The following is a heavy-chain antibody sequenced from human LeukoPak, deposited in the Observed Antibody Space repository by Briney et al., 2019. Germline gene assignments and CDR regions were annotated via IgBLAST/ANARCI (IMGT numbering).Heavy chain of an antibody. CDR3: ARDYPLSTWVLNYYMDV. V-gene: IGHV3-48*03. Sequence: GGSLRLSCAASGFTFSSYEMNWVRQAPGKGLEWVSYICSSGSTIYYADSVKGRFTISRDNSKNTLYLQMNSLRAEDTAVYYCARDYPLSTWVLNYYMDVWGKGTTVTVSS. CDR2: ICSSGSTI. J-gene: IGHJ6*03. D-gene: IGHD1-26*01. CDR1: GFTFSSYE.